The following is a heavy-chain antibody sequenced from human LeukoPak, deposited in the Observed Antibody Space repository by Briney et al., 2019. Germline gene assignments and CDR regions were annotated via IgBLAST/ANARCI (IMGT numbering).Heavy chain of an antibody. J-gene: IGHJ6*03. CDR1: GFTFTNYA. CDR2: VSFDGRNK. D-gene: IGHD4-17*01. CDR3: AREDYGYYMDV. Sequence: GGSLRLSCVASGFTFTNYALHWVRQAPGKGLEWVAMVSFDGRNKHYGDSVKGRFIISRDNSKNTLSLQMNSLRGEDTAVYFCAREDYGYYMDVWGKGTTVTVFS. V-gene: IGHV3-30-3*01.